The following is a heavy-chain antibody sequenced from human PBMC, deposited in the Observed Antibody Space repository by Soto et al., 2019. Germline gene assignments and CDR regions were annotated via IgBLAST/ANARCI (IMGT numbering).Heavy chain of an antibody. CDR1: GYSFTSYW. Sequence: GESLKISCKGSGYSFTSYWISWVRQMPGKGLERMGRIDPSDSYTNYSPSFQGHVTISADKSISTAYLQWSSLKASDTAMYYCATASSPLPKYYYYGMDVWGQGATVTVSS. CDR3: ATASSPLPKYYYYGMDV. V-gene: IGHV5-10-1*01. J-gene: IGHJ6*02. CDR2: IDPSDSYT.